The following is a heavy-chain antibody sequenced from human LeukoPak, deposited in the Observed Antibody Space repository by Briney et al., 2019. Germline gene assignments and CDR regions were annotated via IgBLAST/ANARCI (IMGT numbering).Heavy chain of an antibody. CDR1: GFTFSSHG. CDR2: IWYDGSKK. Sequence: GRPLRLSCAASGFTFSSHGMYWARQAPGKGLEWVALIWYDGSKKNYADSVKGRFTISRDNSKNTLYLQMNSLRAEDTAVYYCARDISRGSLDYWGQGTLVTVSS. V-gene: IGHV3-33*01. J-gene: IGHJ4*02. CDR3: ARDISRGSLDY. D-gene: IGHD2-15*01.